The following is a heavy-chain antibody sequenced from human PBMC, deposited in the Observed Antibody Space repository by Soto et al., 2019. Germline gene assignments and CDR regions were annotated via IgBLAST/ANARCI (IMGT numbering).Heavy chain of an antibody. CDR2: ISSSSSTI. Sequence: GGSLRLSCAASGFTFSSYSVNWVRQAPGKGLEWVSYISSSSSTIYYADSVKGRFTISRDNAKNSLYLQMNSLRDEDTAVYYCARDQYYYDSSGYYPTFDYWGQGTLVTVSS. CDR1: GFTFSSYS. CDR3: ARDQYYYDSSGYYPTFDY. V-gene: IGHV3-48*02. D-gene: IGHD3-22*01. J-gene: IGHJ4*02.